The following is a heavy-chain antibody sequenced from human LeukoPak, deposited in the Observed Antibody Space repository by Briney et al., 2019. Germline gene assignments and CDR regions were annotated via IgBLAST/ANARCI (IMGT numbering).Heavy chain of an antibody. CDR1: GFTFSSYS. D-gene: IGHD1-1*01. J-gene: IGHJ4*02. V-gene: IGHV3-48*01. CDR2: ISSSSSNI. CDR3: ARNHNWNDDVFDY. Sequence: SGGSLRLSCAASGFTFSSYSMNWVRQAPGKGLEWVSYISSSSSNIYYADSVKGRFTISRDNAKKSLYLQMNSLRAEDTAVYYCARNHNWNDDVFDYWGQGTLVTVSS.